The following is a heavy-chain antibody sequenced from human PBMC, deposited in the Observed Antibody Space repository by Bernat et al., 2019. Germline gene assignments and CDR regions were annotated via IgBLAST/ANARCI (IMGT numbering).Heavy chain of an antibody. Sequence: QVQLQQWGAGLLKPSETLSLTCAVYGGSFSGYYWSWIRQPPGKGLEWIGEINHSGSTNSNPSLKIRVTISVDTSKNQFSLKLSSVTAADTAVYYGARRRRLAIWGYYFDYWGQGTLVTVSS. D-gene: IGHD3-16*01. CDR1: GGSFSGYY. J-gene: IGHJ4*02. CDR2: INHSGST. V-gene: IGHV4-34*01. CDR3: ARRRRLAIWGYYFDY.